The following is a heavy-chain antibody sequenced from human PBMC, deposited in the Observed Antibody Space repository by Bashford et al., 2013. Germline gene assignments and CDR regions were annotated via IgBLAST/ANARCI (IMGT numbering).Heavy chain of an antibody. V-gene: IGHV1-69*13. CDR1: GGTFSSYA. J-gene: IGHJ3*02. CDR3: ARDIPLGGGGNRQGAFDI. CDR2: IIPIFGTA. D-gene: IGHD4-23*01. Sequence: SVKVSCKASGGTFSSYAISWVRQAPGQGLEWMGGIIPIFGTANYAQKFQGRVTITADESTSTAYMELSSLRSEDTAVYYCARDIPLGGGGNRQGAFDIWGQGTMVTVSS.